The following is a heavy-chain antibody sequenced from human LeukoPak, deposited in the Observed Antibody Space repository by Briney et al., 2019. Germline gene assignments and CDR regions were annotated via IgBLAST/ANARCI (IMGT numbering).Heavy chain of an antibody. Sequence: GGSLRLSCTGSGFTFSNYRMNWVRQAPGKGLEWISYSNAAGSPVSYADSVKGRFTISRDNSKNTLYLQMNSLRTEDTAVYYCAKNLGGSPYGMDVWGQGTTVTVSS. CDR1: GFTFSNYR. J-gene: IGHJ6*02. D-gene: IGHD3-16*01. CDR3: AKNLGGSPYGMDV. V-gene: IGHV3-23*01. CDR2: SNAAGSPV.